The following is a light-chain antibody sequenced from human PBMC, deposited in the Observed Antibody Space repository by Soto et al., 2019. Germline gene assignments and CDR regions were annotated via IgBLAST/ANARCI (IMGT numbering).Light chain of an antibody. Sequence: DIQLTQSPSFLSASVGDRVTITCRTSQAISSYLAWYQQKPGKAPQLLISAASTLQSGVPSRFSGSGSGTEFTLTISSLQPEDFATYYCQQLKSYPRSFGGGTKVEI. CDR1: QAISSY. CDR2: AAS. J-gene: IGKJ4*01. CDR3: QQLKSYPRS. V-gene: IGKV1-9*01.